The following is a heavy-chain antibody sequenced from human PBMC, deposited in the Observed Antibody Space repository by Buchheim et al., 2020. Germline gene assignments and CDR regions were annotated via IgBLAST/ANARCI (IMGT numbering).Heavy chain of an antibody. V-gene: IGHV1-69*12. CDR3: ARDKSPYYFGSGSYYNVRGYYYYGMDV. Sequence: QVQLVQSGAEVKKPGSSVKVSCKASGGTFSSYAISWVRQAPGQGLEWMGGIIPIFGTANYAQKFQGRVTITAAESTTTAYMELSSLRSEDTAVYYCARDKSPYYFGSGSYYNVRGYYYYGMDVWGQGTT. CDR1: GGTFSSYA. J-gene: IGHJ6*02. D-gene: IGHD3-10*01. CDR2: IIPIFGTA.